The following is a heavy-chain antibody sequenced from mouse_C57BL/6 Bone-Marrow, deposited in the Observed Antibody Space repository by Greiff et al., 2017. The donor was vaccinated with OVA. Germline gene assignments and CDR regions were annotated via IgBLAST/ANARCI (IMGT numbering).Heavy chain of an antibody. Sequence: EVQRVESGPELVKPGASVKIPCKASGYTFTDYNMDWVKQSHGKSLEWIGDINPNNGGTIYNQKFKGKATSTVDKSSSTAYMELRSLTSEDTAVYYCARSTMVTTDVYYAMDYWGQGTSVTVSS. CDR2: INPNNGGT. CDR3: ARSTMVTTDVYYAMDY. D-gene: IGHD2-2*01. V-gene: IGHV1-18*01. J-gene: IGHJ4*01. CDR1: GYTFTDYN.